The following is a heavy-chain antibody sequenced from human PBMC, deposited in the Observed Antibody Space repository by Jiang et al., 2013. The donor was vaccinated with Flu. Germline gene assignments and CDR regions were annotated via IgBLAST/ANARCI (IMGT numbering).Heavy chain of an antibody. D-gene: IGHD3-9*01. V-gene: IGHV3-30*02. J-gene: IGHJ4*02. CDR2: IRHDGSNK. Sequence: VQLLESGGGVVQPGGSLRLSCAASGFSFSYYAMRWVRQSPGKGLEWVTSIRHDGSNKFYVDSVRGRFTISRDNSKNTLYLQMNSLRPEDTAVYYCATLRGSSYDTYLADYWGQGTLVTVSS. CDR3: ATLRGSSYDTYLADY. CDR1: GFSFSYYA.